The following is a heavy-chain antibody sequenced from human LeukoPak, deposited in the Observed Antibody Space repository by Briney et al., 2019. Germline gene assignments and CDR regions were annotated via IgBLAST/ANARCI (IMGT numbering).Heavy chain of an antibody. V-gene: IGHV3-21*04. D-gene: IGHD5-18*01. J-gene: IGHJ4*02. CDR2: ISSSSSYI. CDR1: GFTLSIYS. CDR3: ARDIGFEGRYSSLALY. Sequence: GGSLRLSCAASGFTLSIYSMNWVRQAPGKGLEWVSSISSSSSYIYYADSVKGRFTISRDNAKNSVYLQMNSLRAEDTAVYFCARDIGFEGRYSSLALYWGQGTLVTVSS.